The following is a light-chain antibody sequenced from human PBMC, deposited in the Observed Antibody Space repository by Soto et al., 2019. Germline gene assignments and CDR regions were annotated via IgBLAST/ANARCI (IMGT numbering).Light chain of an antibody. CDR2: FAS. CDR3: QQRSAWPWT. V-gene: IGKV3-11*01. CDR1: HSVGSL. Sequence: EIVLTQSPATLSLSPGDRATLSCRASHSVGSLLAWCQQKPGQAPRLLIYFASNRATGIPPRFSGSGSGTDFTLTIDSLEPEDFALFYCQQRSAWPWTFGQGTRVEIK. J-gene: IGKJ1*01.